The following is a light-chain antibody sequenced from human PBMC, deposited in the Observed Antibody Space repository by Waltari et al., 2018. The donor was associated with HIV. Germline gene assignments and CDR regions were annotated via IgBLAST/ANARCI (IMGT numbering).Light chain of an antibody. CDR2: EVS. CDR1: RSDCGGYNH. V-gene: IGLV2-14*01. CDR3: SSYTGSSSVV. Sequence: QSALTQPASVSGSPGQSITISCTGLRSDCGGYNHVSWYQQHPGKAPKLMIYEVSNRPSGVSNRFSGSKSGNTASLTISGLRAEDEADYYCSSYTGSSSVVFGGGTKLTVL. J-gene: IGLJ3*02.